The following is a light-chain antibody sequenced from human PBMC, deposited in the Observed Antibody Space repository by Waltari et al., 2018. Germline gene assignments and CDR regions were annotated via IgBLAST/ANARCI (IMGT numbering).Light chain of an antibody. J-gene: IGLJ3*02. CDR3: NSYAGSSSWV. Sequence: QSALTQPASVSGSPGQSITISCTVTSSDIGFYNYVSWYQQHPGKAPKLMIVDGSERPSGVSNRFSGSKSGNTASLTISGLQAEDEADYYCNSYAGSSSWVFGGGTKLTVL. CDR2: DGS. V-gene: IGLV2-14*01. CDR1: SSDIGFYNY.